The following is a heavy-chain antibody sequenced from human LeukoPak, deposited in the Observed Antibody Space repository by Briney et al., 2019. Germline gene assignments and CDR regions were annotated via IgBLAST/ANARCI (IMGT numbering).Heavy chain of an antibody. J-gene: IGHJ5*02. D-gene: IGHD2-21*01. V-gene: IGHV3-7*01. Sequence: PGGPLRLSCAASGFTFSSYWMSWVRQAPGKGLEWVANIKEDGSEKHYVDSVKGRFTISRDNAKNSLSLQMNSLRAEDTAVYYCARATASNWFDPWGQGTLVTVSS. CDR2: IKEDGSEK. CDR1: GFTFSSYW. CDR3: ARATASNWFDP.